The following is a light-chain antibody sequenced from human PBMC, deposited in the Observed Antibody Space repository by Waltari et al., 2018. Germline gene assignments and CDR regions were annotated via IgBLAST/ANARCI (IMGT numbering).Light chain of an antibody. Sequence: QSALTQPASVSGSPGQSITISCTATSSDLGTYNYVSWYQQHPGKAPKLMIYDVNKRPSGVSNRFSGSKSGNTASLTISGLQAEDEADYYCTSYTTSSTYVFGTGTKVTVL. CDR2: DVN. CDR3: TSYTTSSTYV. J-gene: IGLJ1*01. CDR1: SSDLGTYNY. V-gene: IGLV2-14*03.